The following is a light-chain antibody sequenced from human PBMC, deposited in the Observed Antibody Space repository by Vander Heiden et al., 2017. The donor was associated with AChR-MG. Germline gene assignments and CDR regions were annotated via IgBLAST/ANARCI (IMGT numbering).Light chain of an antibody. CDR3: QQRSNWPPT. Sequence: EIVLTQSPGTLSLSPREKATLSCRASQSVSSNLAWYQQKPGQAPSLLIYDTSSRATGIPARFSGSGSGTDFTLTISSLEPEDFAVYYCQQRSNWPPTFGQGTKVEIK. J-gene: IGKJ1*01. V-gene: IGKV3-11*01. CDR1: QSVSSN. CDR2: DTS.